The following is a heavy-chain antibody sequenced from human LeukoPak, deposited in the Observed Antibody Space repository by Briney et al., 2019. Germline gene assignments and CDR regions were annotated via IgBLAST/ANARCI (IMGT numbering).Heavy chain of an antibody. CDR3: ARGGRWLHATD. V-gene: IGHV4-34*01. J-gene: IGHJ4*02. CDR1: GGFFGVYY. D-gene: IGHD5-24*01. CDR2: INHSGRT. Sequence: SETLSLTCAVYGGFFGVYYWRWIRQPPGKGLEWIGEINHSGRTNYHPSLKSRVTISVHTSKNHFPLNVSSVTDADTAVYSCARGGRWLHATDWGQGTLVSVSS.